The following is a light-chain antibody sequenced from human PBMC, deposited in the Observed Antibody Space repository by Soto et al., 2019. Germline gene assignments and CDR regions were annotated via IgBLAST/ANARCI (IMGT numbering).Light chain of an antibody. V-gene: IGKV1-5*01. Sequence: DIQMTQSPSTLSASVGDSVTITCRASQSIGSWLAWYQQKPGKAPKLLIYDASSLESGVPSRFSGSGSGTEFTLTISSLQPDDFATYYCQQYNSYPFTFGPGTKVDIK. CDR3: QQYNSYPFT. CDR2: DAS. CDR1: QSIGSW. J-gene: IGKJ3*01.